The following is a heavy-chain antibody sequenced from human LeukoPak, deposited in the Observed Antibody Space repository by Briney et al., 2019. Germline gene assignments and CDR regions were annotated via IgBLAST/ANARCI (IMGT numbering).Heavy chain of an antibody. CDR1: GFTFSSYE. Sequence: GGSLRLSCAAPGFTFSSYEMNWVRQAPGKGLEWVSYISSSGSTICYADPVKGRFTISRDNAKNSLYLQMNSLRAEDTAVYYCARETYCTNGVCYWGYHYGMDVWGQGTTVTVSS. V-gene: IGHV3-48*03. CDR2: ISSSGSTI. D-gene: IGHD2-8*01. J-gene: IGHJ6*02. CDR3: ARETYCTNGVCYWGYHYGMDV.